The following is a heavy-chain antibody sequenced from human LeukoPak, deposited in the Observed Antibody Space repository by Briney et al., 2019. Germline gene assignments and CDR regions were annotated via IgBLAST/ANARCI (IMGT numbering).Heavy chain of an antibody. D-gene: IGHD2-2*01. V-gene: IGHV3-7*01. CDR3: AREGCSSTSCLDY. J-gene: IGHJ4*02. CDR1: GFTFSSYW. Sequence: GGSLRLSCAASGFTFSSYWMSWVRQAPGEGLEWVANIKQDGSENYYVDSVKGRFTIARDNAKNSLYLQMNSLRAEDTAVYYCAREGCSSTSCLDYWRQGTLVTVSS. CDR2: IKQDGSEN.